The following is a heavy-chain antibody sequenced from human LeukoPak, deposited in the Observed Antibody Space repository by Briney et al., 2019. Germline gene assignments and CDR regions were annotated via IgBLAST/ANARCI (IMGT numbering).Heavy chain of an antibody. V-gene: IGHV3-74*03. CDR3: ATLPRYYYDSSGYYLERT. CDR1: GFTFSRYW. J-gene: IGHJ5*02. D-gene: IGHD3-22*01. CDR2: INNDGSAT. Sequence: GGSLRLSCAASGFTFSRYWMDWVRHVPGKGLVWVSVINNDGSATEYADSVGGRFTISRDNAKNTLYLQMNSLRVEDTAVYYCATLPRYYYDSSGYYLERTWGQGTLVTVSS.